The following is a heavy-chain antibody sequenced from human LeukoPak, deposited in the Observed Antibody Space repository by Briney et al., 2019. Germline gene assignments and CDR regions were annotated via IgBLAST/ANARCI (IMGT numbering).Heavy chain of an antibody. CDR3: VSRRKGRAYDI. CDR2: MSPNTGNT. J-gene: IGHJ3*02. Sequence: ASIKVSCKASGYTFTNYDINWVRQTTGQGLEWMGWMSPNTGNTGYGQKFQGRITMTRNTSISTAYMELSSLTSDDTAVYFCVSRRKGRAYDIWGQGTMVTVSS. CDR1: GYTFTNYD. V-gene: IGHV1-8*01.